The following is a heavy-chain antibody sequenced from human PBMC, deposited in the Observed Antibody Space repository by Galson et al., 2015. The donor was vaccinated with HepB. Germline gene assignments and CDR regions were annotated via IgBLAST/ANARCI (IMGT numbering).Heavy chain of an antibody. CDR3: ARDSLRYFDLSAYNWFDP. CDR2: IIPIFGTA. J-gene: IGHJ5*02. V-gene: IGHV1-69*06. D-gene: IGHD3-9*01. Sequence: VRQAPGQGLEWMGGIIPIFGTANYAQKFQGRVTITADKSTSTAYMELSSLRSEDTAVYYCARDSLRYFDLSAYNWFDPWGQGTLVTVSS.